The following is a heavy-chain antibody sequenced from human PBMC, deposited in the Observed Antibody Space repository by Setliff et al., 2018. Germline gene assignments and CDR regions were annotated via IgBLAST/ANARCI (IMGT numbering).Heavy chain of an antibody. J-gene: IGHJ4*02. V-gene: IGHV1-18*01. CDR1: GYTFTSYG. D-gene: IGHD3-10*01. Sequence: GASVKVSCKASGYTFTSYGISWVRQAPGQGPEWMGWISAYNGNTNYAQKLQGRVTMTTDTSTSTTHMELRSLRSDDTAVYYCARDLVDYNGLGSYYSAYWGQGTLVTVSS. CDR3: ARDLVDYNGLGSYYSAY. CDR2: ISAYNGNT.